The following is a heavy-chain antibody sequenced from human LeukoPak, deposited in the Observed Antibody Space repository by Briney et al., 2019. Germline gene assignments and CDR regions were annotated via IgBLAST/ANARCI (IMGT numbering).Heavy chain of an antibody. D-gene: IGHD3-16*01. CDR2: ISGGGSII. CDR1: GLTVSSSY. CDR3: ARFARFGDLQGGGYFDY. V-gene: IGHV3-11*04. J-gene: IGHJ4*02. Sequence: GGSLRLSCAASGLTVSSSYMSWVRQAPGKGLEWVSYISGGGSIIYYADSVRGRFTISRDNAKNSLYLQMNSLRAEDTAVYYCARFARFGDLQGGGYFDYWGQGTLVTVSS.